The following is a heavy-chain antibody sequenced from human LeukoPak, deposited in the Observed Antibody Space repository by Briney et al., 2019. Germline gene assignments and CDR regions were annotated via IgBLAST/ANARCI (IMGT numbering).Heavy chain of an antibody. CDR1: GFTFSDYA. CDR2: IRNKANGGTA. V-gene: IGHV3-49*04. Sequence: GGSLRLSCTASGFTFSDYAMSWVRQAPGKGLEWVDFIRNKANGGTADYAASVKGRFTISRDDSKTIAYLQMNSLKTEDTAVYYCSRAYSTGWLGINDYWGQGALVTVSS. D-gene: IGHD6-19*01. CDR3: SRAYSTGWLGINDY. J-gene: IGHJ4*02.